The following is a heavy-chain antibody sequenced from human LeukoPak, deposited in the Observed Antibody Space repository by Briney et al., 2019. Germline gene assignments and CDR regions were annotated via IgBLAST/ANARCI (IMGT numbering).Heavy chain of an antibody. V-gene: IGHV3-9*01. Sequence: GGSLRLSCAASGFTFDDYGMHWVRQAPGKGLEWVSGISWNSGYIGYAESVKGRFTISRDNAKNSLYLRMSSLRVEDTALYYCAKDIHGSGTHDYFDYWGQGTLVTVSS. CDR2: ISWNSGYI. CDR3: AKDIHGSGTHDYFDY. CDR1: GFTFDDYG. D-gene: IGHD3-10*01. J-gene: IGHJ4*02.